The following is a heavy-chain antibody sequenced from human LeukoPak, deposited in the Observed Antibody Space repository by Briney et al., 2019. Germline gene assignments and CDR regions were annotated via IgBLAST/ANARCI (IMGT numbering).Heavy chain of an antibody. J-gene: IGHJ4*02. CDR3: ARQVVAVAGTGYFDY. V-gene: IGHV4-4*02. D-gene: IGHD6-19*01. CDR2: IYHSGST. CDR1: GGSISSSNW. Sequence: PSETLSLTCAVSGGSISSSNWWSWVRQPPGKGLEWIGEIYHSGSTNYNPSLKSRVTISVDKSKNQFSLKLSSVTAADTAVYFCARQVVAVAGTGYFDYWGQGTLVTVSS.